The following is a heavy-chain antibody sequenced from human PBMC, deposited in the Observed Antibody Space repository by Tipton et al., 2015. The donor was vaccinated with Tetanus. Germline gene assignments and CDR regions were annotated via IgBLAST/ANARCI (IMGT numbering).Heavy chain of an antibody. J-gene: IGHJ6*02. CDR1: GFTFSSYG. D-gene: IGHD6-13*01. V-gene: IGHV3-33*01. CDR3: ARVWLEIAAAGNDYYGMDV. Sequence: SLRLSCAASGFTFSSYGMHWVRQAPGKGLEWVAVIWYDGSNKYYADSVKGRFTISRDNSKNTLYLQMNSLRAEDTAVYYCARVWLEIAAAGNDYYGMDVWGQGTTVTVSS. CDR2: IWYDGSNK.